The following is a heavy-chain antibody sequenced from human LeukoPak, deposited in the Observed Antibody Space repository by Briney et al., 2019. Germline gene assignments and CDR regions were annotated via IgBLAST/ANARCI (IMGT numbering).Heavy chain of an antibody. CDR2: INHSGST. V-gene: IGHV4-34*01. CDR3: ARGRSYYDTTGYYRSAFDI. D-gene: IGHD3-22*01. J-gene: IGHJ3*02. Sequence: SETLSLTCAVYGGSFSGYYWSWIRQPPGKGLEWIGEINHSGSTNYNPSLKSRVTISVDTSKNQFSLKLSSVTAADTAVSYCARGRSYYDTTGYYRSAFDIWGQGIMVTVSS. CDR1: GGSFSGYY.